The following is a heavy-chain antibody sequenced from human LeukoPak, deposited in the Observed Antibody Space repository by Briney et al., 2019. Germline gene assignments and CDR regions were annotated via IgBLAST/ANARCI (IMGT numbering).Heavy chain of an antibody. CDR3: AKWGASRELDY. CDR2: ISGSGGST. D-gene: IGHD1-26*01. J-gene: IGHJ4*02. CDR1: GFTFSSSA. V-gene: IGHV3-23*01. Sequence: GGSLRLSCAASGFTFSSSAMTWVRQAPGKGLEWVSAISGSGGSTYYADSVKGRFAISRDNSKNTLYLQMNSLRAEDTAVYYCAKWGASRELDYWGQGTLVTVSS.